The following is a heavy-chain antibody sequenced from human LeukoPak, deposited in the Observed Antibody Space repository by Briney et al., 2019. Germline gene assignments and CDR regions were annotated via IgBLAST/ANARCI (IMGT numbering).Heavy chain of an antibody. Sequence: PGGSLRLSCAASGVTFSSYEMNWVRQAPGKGLEWGSYISSSGSTIYYADSVKGRFTISRDNAKTSLHLQMNSLRADDTAVYYCARDKSSGWFFDYWGQGTLVTVSS. D-gene: IGHD6-19*01. V-gene: IGHV3-48*03. J-gene: IGHJ4*02. CDR1: GVTFSSYE. CDR2: ISSSGSTI. CDR3: ARDKSSGWFFDY.